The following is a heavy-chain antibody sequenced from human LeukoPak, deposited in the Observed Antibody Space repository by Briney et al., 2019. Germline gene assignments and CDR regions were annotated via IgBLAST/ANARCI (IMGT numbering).Heavy chain of an antibody. J-gene: IGHJ4*02. CDR3: SRYGFVGADFDY. V-gene: IGHV3-49*04. CDR1: GFTFGNYA. Sequence: PGRSLRLSCTASGFTFGNYAVTWVRQAPGKGLEWVGFIRSKPYGGTAEYAASVQGRFTISRDHSKTIAYLQMNSLKTEDTAVYYCSRYGFVGADFDYWGRGTLVTVSS. D-gene: IGHD1-26*01. CDR2: IRSKPYGGTA.